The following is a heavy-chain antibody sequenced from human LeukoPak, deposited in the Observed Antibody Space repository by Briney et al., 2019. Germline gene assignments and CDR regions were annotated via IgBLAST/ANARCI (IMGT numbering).Heavy chain of an antibody. J-gene: IGHJ4*02. V-gene: IGHV1-2*02. D-gene: IGHD2-2*01. Sequence: ASVKVSCKASGYTFTGYYMHWVRQAPGQGLEWMGWINPNSGGTNYAQKFQGRVTMTRDTSISTAYMELSRLRSDDTAVYCCARDCRSTSCYDGGDWGQGTLVTVSS. CDR3: ARDCRSTSCYDGGD. CDR1: GYTFTGYY. CDR2: INPNSGGT.